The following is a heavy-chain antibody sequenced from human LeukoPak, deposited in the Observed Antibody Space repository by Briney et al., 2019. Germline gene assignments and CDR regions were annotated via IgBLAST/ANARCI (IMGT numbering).Heavy chain of an antibody. Sequence: SETLSLTCTVSGGSVSSGGYYWSWIRQPPGKGLEWIGYTYYSGSTNYNPSLKSRVTISVDTSKNQFSLKLSSVTAADTAVYYCARGATSYDFWSGYSHYGMDVWGQGTTVTVSS. J-gene: IGHJ6*02. V-gene: IGHV4-61*08. CDR3: ARGATSYDFWSGYSHYGMDV. CDR2: TYYSGST. D-gene: IGHD3-3*01. CDR1: GGSVSSGGYY.